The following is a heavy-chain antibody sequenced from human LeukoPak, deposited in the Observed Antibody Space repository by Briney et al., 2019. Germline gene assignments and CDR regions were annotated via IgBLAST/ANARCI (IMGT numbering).Heavy chain of an antibody. CDR2: IKQDGSEK. J-gene: IGHJ6*03. CDR3: ARDRGSSRSKAAAGNYYMDV. CDR1: GFIFSSHW. Sequence: PGGSLRLSCAASGFIFSSHWMSWVRQAPGRGLEWVANIKQDGSEKYYADSVKGRFTISRDNAKNSLYLQMNSLRAEDTAVYYCARDRGSSRSKAAAGNYYMDVWGKGTTVTISS. D-gene: IGHD6-13*01. V-gene: IGHV3-7*01.